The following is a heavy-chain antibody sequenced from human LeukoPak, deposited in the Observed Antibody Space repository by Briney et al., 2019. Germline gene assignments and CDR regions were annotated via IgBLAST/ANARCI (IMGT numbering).Heavy chain of an antibody. Sequence: SETLSLTCTVSVGSISKYYWSWIRQPAGKGLEWIGRIYTSGSTNYNPSLKSRVTISVDKSKNQFSLKLSSVTAADTSVYYCASLGDTGYWGQGTLVTVSS. D-gene: IGHD2-21*01. CDR1: VGSISKYY. V-gene: IGHV4-4*07. CDR3: ASLGDTGY. CDR2: IYTSGST. J-gene: IGHJ4*02.